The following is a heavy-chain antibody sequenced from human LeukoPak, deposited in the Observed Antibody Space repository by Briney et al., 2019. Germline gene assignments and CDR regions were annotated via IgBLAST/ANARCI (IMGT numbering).Heavy chain of an antibody. CDR3: ARDETTPASGLEY. V-gene: IGHV4-61*01. CDR2: VYYSGTT. D-gene: IGHD6-13*01. J-gene: IGHJ4*02. Sequence: PSETLSLTCTVSGASVSSGSYYWTWIRQPPGKGLEWIGYVYYSGTTNYNPSLKSRVTISIDLSKNQFSLKLSSVTAADTAIYYCARDETTPASGLEYWGQGALVTVSS. CDR1: GASVSSGSYY.